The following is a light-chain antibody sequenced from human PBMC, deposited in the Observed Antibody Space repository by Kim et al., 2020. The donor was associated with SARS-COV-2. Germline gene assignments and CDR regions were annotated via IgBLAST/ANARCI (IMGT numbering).Light chain of an antibody. J-gene: IGKJ2*01. CDR2: DAS. CDR1: QDISNY. Sequence: DIQMTQSPSSLSASVGDRVTITCQASQDISNYLNWYQQKPGKAPKLLIYDASHLETGVPSRFSGSGSGTDFTFTISSLHPEDIATYYRQQYNNLYTFGQGTKLEI. CDR3: QQYNNLYT. V-gene: IGKV1-33*01.